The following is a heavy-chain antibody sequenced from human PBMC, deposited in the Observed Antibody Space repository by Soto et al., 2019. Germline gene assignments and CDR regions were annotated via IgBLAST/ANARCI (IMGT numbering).Heavy chain of an antibody. CDR1: GSSISSYY. J-gene: IGHJ3*02. V-gene: IGHV4-59*08. D-gene: IGHD3-16*01. CDR3: ARRYGWAFDI. CDR2: IYYSGST. Sequence: SDTLSLTCTVAGSSISSYYWSWIRQPPGKGLEWIGYIYYSGSTNYNPSLKSRVTISVDTSKNQFSLKLSSVTAADTAVYYCARRYGWAFDIWGQGTMVT.